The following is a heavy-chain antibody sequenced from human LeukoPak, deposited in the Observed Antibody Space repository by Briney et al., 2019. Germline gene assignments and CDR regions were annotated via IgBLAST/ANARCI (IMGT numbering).Heavy chain of an antibody. Sequence: GASVKVSCKVFGYTLTELSMHWVRQAPGKGLEWMGGFDPEDGETIYAQKFQGRVTMTEDTSTDTAYMELSSLRSEDTAVYYCATLPHIVVVPAATYRGGYWGQGTLVTVSS. CDR3: ATLPHIVVVPAATYRGGY. J-gene: IGHJ4*02. CDR1: GYTLTELS. V-gene: IGHV1-24*01. CDR2: FDPEDGET. D-gene: IGHD2-2*01.